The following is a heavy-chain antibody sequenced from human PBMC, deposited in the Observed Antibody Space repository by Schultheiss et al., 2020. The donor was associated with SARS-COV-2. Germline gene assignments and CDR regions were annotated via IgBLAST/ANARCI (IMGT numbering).Heavy chain of an antibody. Sequence: KISCKASGYTFTGYYMHWVRQAPGQGLEWMGGIIPIFGTANYAQKFQGRVTITADESTSTAYMELSSLRSDDTAVYYCARDLIRDPYYYYGMDVWGQGTTVTVSS. J-gene: IGHJ6*02. CDR1: GYTFTGYY. CDR3: ARDLIRDPYYYYGMDV. V-gene: IGHV1-69*01. D-gene: IGHD5-24*01. CDR2: IIPIFGTA.